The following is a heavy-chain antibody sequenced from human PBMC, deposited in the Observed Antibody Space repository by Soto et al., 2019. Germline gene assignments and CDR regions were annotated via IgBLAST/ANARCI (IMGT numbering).Heavy chain of an antibody. V-gene: IGHV1-18*01. J-gene: IGHJ4*02. CDR1: GYTFNSYG. CDR2: ISAYNGNT. D-gene: IGHD5-18*01. CDR3: AHKPYSFRWAVDY. Sequence: ASVKVSCKASGYTFNSYGISWVRQAPGQGLEWMGWISAYNGNTNYAQKLQGRVTITKDTSKNQVVLTMTNMDPVDTATYYCAHKPYSFRWAVDYWGQGALVTVSS.